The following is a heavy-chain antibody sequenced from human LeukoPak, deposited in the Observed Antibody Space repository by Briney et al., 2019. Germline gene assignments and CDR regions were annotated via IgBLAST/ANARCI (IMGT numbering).Heavy chain of an antibody. V-gene: IGHV4-39*07. J-gene: IGHJ5*02. CDR1: GGSISSSSYY. D-gene: IGHD1-26*01. CDR2: IYHSGST. CDR3: ARANSGSTKFDP. Sequence: SETLSLTCTVSGGSISSSSYYWGWIRQPPGKGLEWIGSIYHSGSTYYNPSLKSRVTISVDTSKNQFSLKLSSVTAADTAVYYCARANSGSTKFDPWGQGTLVTVSS.